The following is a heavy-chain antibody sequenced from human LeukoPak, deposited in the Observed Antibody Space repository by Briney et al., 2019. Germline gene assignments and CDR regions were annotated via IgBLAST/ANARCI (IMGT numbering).Heavy chain of an antibody. Sequence: PGGSLRLSCAASGFTFSSYEMNWVRQAPGKGLEWVSYISSSGSTIYYADSVKGRFTISRDNAKNSLYLQMNSLRAEDTAVYYCAREYSSSSGHVFDYWGQGALVTVSS. CDR3: AREYSSSSGHVFDY. V-gene: IGHV3-48*03. D-gene: IGHD6-6*01. CDR2: ISSSGSTI. J-gene: IGHJ4*02. CDR1: GFTFSSYE.